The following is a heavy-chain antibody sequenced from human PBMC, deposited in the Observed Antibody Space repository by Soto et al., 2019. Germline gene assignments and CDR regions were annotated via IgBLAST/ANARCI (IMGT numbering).Heavy chain of an antibody. CDR1: GFTFSNYA. D-gene: IGHD5-18*01. CDR2: FTGSGDTT. V-gene: IGHV3-23*01. J-gene: IGHJ4*02. Sequence: GGSLILSCAGSGFTFSNYAMSWVRQAPGKGLEWVSAFTGSGDTTYYADSVKGRFTISRDNSKNTLYLQMNSLRAEDTAVYYCAKDIQEWSQGFFDYWGQGTLVTVSS. CDR3: AKDIQEWSQGFFDY.